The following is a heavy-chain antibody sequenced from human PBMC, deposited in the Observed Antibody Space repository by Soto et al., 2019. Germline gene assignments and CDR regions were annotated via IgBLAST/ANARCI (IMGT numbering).Heavy chain of an antibody. D-gene: IGHD3-3*01. CDR1: GYTLTELS. CDR2: FDPEDGET. CDR3: VTAEYDFWSAYEGPFDY. Sequence: ASVKVSCKVSGYTLTELSMHWVRQAPGKGLEWMGGFDPEDGETIYAQKFQGRVTMTEDTSTDTAYMELSSLRSEDTAVYYCVTAEYDFWSAYEGPFDYWGQGTLVTVSS. V-gene: IGHV1-24*01. J-gene: IGHJ4*02.